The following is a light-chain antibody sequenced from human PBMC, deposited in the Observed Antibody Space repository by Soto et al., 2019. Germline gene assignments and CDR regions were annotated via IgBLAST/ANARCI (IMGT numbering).Light chain of an antibody. CDR2: GAS. V-gene: IGKV3-20*01. J-gene: IGKJ5*01. Sequence: IVLTQSPGTLSLSPGERATLSCRASQTISSSSLAWYQQKGGQAPRPLIYGASSRATGIPDRFSGSGSGTDFTLTISRLEPDDFAVYYCQQYGSSSTFGQGTRLEI. CDR3: QQYGSSST. CDR1: QTISSSS.